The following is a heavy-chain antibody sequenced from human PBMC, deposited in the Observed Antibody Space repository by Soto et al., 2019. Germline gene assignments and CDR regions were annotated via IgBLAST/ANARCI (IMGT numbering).Heavy chain of an antibody. Sequence: GGSLRLSCAASGFTFSSYAMHWVRQAPGKGLEWVAVISYDGSNKYYADSVKGRFTISRDNSKNTLYLQMNSLRAEDTAVYYCARAPTGYSSGWLQHYYYGMDVWGQGTTVTV. CDR2: ISYDGSNK. CDR1: GFTFSSYA. V-gene: IGHV3-30-3*01. J-gene: IGHJ6*02. CDR3: ARAPTGYSSGWLQHYYYGMDV. D-gene: IGHD6-19*01.